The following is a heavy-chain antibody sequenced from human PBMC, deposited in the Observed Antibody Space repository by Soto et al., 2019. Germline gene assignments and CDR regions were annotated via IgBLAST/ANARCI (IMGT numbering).Heavy chain of an antibody. V-gene: IGHV1-18*04. CDR3: ARHAYCRGGSCTYYYGMDV. CDR2: ISAYNGNT. CDR1: GYTVSSYG. Sequence: QVQLVQSGAEVKMPGDSVKVSCKASGYTVSSYGISWVRQAPGQGLEWTGWISAYNGNTNYAQKLQGRVTMTTDTSTDTAYMELRSLRSDDTAEYYCARHAYCRGGSCTYYYGMDVWGQGTTVTVSS. D-gene: IGHD2-15*01. J-gene: IGHJ6*02.